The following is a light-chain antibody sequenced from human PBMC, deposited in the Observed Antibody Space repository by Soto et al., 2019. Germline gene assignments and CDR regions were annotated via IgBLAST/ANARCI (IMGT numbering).Light chain of an antibody. V-gene: IGKV3-20*01. CDR3: QQYGISPTWT. Sequence: EIVMTHSPATLSVSPWEIATLSCRASQSVSSNLAWYQQKPGQAPRLLIYGASSRATGIADRFRGSGSGTDFTLSINRLEPEDFAVYYCQQYGISPTWTFGQGTKVDIK. CDR1: QSVSSN. CDR2: GAS. J-gene: IGKJ1*01.